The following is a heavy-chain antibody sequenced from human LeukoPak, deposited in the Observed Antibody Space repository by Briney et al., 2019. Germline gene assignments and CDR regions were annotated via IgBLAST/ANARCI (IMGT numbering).Heavy chain of an antibody. J-gene: IGHJ4*02. D-gene: IGHD1-14*01. V-gene: IGHV5-51*01. CDR3: ARLSGEPTPY. CDR1: GYGFTSYW. CDR2: IYPGDSDT. Sequence: GESLKISSKGSGYGFTSYWIGWARPMPGKGLEWMGIIYPGDSDTRYSPSFQGQVTISADKSISTAYLQWSSLKASDTAMYYCARLSGEPTPYWGQGTLVTVSS.